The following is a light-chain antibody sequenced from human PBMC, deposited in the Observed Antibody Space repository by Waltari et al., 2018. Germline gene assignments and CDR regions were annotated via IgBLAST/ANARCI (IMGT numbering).Light chain of an antibody. Sequence: EIVMTQSPVTLPVSPGERATLPLRASQSVSSNLVWYQHKPGQAPRLIIYGPSTSATGVPDRVSGCGSGTEFNLTISGLESEDVAVYYCQQYNNWPAITFGQGTRLEIK. J-gene: IGKJ5*01. CDR1: QSVSSN. CDR2: GPS. CDR3: QQYNNWPAIT. V-gene: IGKV3D-15*01.